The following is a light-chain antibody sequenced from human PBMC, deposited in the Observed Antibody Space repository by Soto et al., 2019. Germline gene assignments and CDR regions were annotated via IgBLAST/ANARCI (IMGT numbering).Light chain of an antibody. CDR3: QLYSTSPLPP. Sequence: EILVTQSPGTLSWSPGERAALSCRASQSVWSSYLAWYQQKPGQAPRLLINDTSTRATRIPDRFSGSGSGPDFTLTISRLESEDFPVYYCQLYSTSPLPPYGPGTTQEI. CDR1: QSVWSSY. J-gene: IGKJ3*01. CDR2: DTS. V-gene: IGKV3-20*01.